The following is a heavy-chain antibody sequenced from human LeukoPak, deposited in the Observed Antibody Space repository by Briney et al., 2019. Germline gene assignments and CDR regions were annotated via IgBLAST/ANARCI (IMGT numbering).Heavy chain of an antibody. D-gene: IGHD2-2*01. CDR3: ARGKAVPAAIDY. V-gene: IGHV4-34*01. CDR1: GGSFSGYY. CDR2: INHSGST. Sequence: SETLSLTCAVYGGSFSGYYWSWIRQPPGKGLEWIGEINHSGSTNYNPSLKSRVTISVDTSKNQFSLKLSSVTAADTAVYYCARGKAVPAAIDYWGQGTLVTVSS. J-gene: IGHJ4*02.